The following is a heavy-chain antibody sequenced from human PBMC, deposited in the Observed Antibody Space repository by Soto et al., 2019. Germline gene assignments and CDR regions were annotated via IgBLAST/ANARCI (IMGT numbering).Heavy chain of an antibody. CDR1: GGTFSSYA. D-gene: IGHD3-22*01. CDR3: ARDRLYDRSGYYSFFDY. V-gene: IGHV1-69*01. J-gene: IGHJ4*02. Sequence: QVQLVQSGAEVKKPGSSVKVSCKASGGTFSSYAISWVRQAPGQGLEWMGGIIPIFGTANYAQKFQGRVTITADESTSTAYMELSSLRSEDTAVYYCARDRLYDRSGYYSFFDYWGQGTLFTVSS. CDR2: IIPIFGTA.